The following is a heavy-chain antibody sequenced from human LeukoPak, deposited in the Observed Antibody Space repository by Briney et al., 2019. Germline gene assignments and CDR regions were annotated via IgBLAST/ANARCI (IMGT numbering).Heavy chain of an antibody. Sequence: PGGSLRLSCAASGFTFSSYAMSWVRQAPGKGLEWVSAISGSGGSTYYADSVKGRFTISRDNSKNTLYLQMNSLRAEDTAVYYCAKARGYYYDSSGYYPDAFDIWGQGTMVTVSS. D-gene: IGHD3-22*01. CDR2: ISGSGGST. J-gene: IGHJ3*02. CDR1: GFTFSSYA. CDR3: AKARGYYYDSSGYYPDAFDI. V-gene: IGHV3-23*01.